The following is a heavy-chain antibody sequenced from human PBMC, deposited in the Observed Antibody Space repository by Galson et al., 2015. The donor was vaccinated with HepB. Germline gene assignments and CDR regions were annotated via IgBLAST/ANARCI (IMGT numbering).Heavy chain of an antibody. V-gene: IGHV3-30-3*01. CDR1: GFTFSSYA. D-gene: IGHD2-2*02. CDR2: ISYDGSNK. Sequence: SLRLSCAASGFTFSSYAMHWVRQAPGKGLEWVAVISYDGSNKYYADSVKGRFTISRDNSKNTLYLQMNSLRAEDTAVYYCARDRHIVVVPAAIPPPVWGQGTLVTVSS. J-gene: IGHJ4*02. CDR3: ARDRHIVVVPAAIPPPV.